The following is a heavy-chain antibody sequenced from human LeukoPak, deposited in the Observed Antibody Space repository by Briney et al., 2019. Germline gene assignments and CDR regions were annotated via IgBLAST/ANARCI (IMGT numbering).Heavy chain of an antibody. J-gene: IGHJ4*02. D-gene: IGHD6-13*01. CDR2: IYYRGST. CDR1: GVSINSGGYY. Sequence: SETLSLTCTVSGVSINSGGYYWTWIRQHPGKGLEWIGYIYYRGSTYYNPSLKSRVTISVDTSENQFSLKLNSVTAADTAVYYCARETAAAGQNSDYWGQGTLVTVSS. V-gene: IGHV4-31*03. CDR3: ARETAAAGQNSDY.